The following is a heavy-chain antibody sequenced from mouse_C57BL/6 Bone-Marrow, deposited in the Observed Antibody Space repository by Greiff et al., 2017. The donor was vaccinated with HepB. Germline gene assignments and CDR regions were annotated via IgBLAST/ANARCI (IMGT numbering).Heavy chain of an antibody. CDR1: GFTFSSYG. D-gene: IGHD1-1*01. CDR2: ISSGGSYT. CDR3: ARRDYYGSSYEYFDV. V-gene: IGHV5-6*01. Sequence: DVHLVESGGDLVKPGGSLKLSCAASGFTFSSYGMSWVRQTPDKRLEWVATISSGGSYTYYPDSVKGRFTISRDNAKNTLYLQMSSLKSEDTAMYYCARRDYYGSSYEYFDVWGTGTTVTVSS. J-gene: IGHJ1*03.